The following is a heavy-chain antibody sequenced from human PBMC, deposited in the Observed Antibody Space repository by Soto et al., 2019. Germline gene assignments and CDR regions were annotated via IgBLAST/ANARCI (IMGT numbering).Heavy chain of an antibody. CDR1: GYTYTGYY. CDR2: INPNSGGT. CDR3: ARALRWGGSYPDYYYYGMDV. Sequence: ASVKVSCKASGYTYTGYYMHWVRQAHGQGLEWMGWINPNSGGTNYAQKFQGWVTMTRDTSISTAYMELSRLRSDDTAVYYCARALRWGGSYPDYYYYGMDVWGQGTTVTVSS. D-gene: IGHD1-26*01. J-gene: IGHJ6*02. V-gene: IGHV1-2*04.